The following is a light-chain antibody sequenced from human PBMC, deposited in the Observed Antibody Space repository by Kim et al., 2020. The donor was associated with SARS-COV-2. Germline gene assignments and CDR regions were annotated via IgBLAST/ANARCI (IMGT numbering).Light chain of an antibody. J-gene: IGKJ1*01. Sequence: EIVMTQSPATLSVSPGERATLSCRASQSVSSNLAWYQQKPGQAPRLLIYGASTRATGIPARFSGSGSGTEFTLTISSLQSEDFAVYYWHQYDNRPRTFGQGTKVDIK. CDR3: HQYDNRPRT. V-gene: IGKV3-15*01. CDR2: GAS. CDR1: QSVSSN.